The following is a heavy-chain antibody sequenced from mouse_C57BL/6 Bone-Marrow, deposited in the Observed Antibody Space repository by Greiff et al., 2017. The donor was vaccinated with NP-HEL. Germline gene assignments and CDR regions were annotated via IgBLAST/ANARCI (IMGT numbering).Heavy chain of an antibody. J-gene: IGHJ3*01. CDR1: GYTFTDYY. V-gene: IGHV1-26*01. D-gene: IGHD2-4*01. CDR3: ARSHRYDYLFAY. Sequence: EVQLQQSGPELVKPGASVKISCKASGYTFTDYYMNWVKQSHGKSLEWIGDINPNNGGTSYNQKFKGKATLTVDKSSSTAYMELRSLTSEDSAVYYCARSHRYDYLFAYWGQGTLVTVSA. CDR2: INPNNGGT.